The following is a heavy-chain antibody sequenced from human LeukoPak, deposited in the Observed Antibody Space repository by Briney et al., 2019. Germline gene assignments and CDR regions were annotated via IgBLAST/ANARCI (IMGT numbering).Heavy chain of an antibody. CDR1: GGSISGSNYH. Sequence: SETLSLTCTVSGGSISGSNYHWGWIRQPPGKGLEWIGSINYWGHTYYNPSLESRVTISVDRSKNQFSLKLSSVTAADTAVYYCARWIMVRGVIMSGWFDPWGQGTLVTVSS. CDR2: INYWGHT. D-gene: IGHD3-10*01. J-gene: IGHJ5*02. V-gene: IGHV4-39*07. CDR3: ARWIMVRGVIMSGWFDP.